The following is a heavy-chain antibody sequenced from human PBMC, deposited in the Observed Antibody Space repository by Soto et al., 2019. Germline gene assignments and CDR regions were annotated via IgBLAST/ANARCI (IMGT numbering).Heavy chain of an antibody. V-gene: IGHV4-59*01. CDR3: ARGINDNGSGWYLDP. CDR1: GGSISTYY. D-gene: IGHD6-19*01. CDR2: IYYSGST. Sequence: PSETLSLTCTVSGGSISTYYWSWIRQPPGKGLEYIGYIYYSGSTNSNPSLKSRVTISMDTSKNQFSLKLSSVTATDTAVYFCARGINDNGSGWYLDPWGQGTLVTVSS. J-gene: IGHJ5*02.